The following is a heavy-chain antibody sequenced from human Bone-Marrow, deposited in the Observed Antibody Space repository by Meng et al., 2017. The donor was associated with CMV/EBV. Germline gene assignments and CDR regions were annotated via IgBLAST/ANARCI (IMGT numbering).Heavy chain of an antibody. V-gene: IGHV4-39*07. CDR2: IYYSGST. CDR1: GGSISSSSYY. CDR3: AREGYREYQLLNLDY. Sequence: SETLSLTCTVSGGSISSSSYYWGWIRQPPGKGLEWIGSIYYSGSTYYNPSLKSRVTISVDTSKNQFSLKLSSVTAADTAVYYCAREGYREYQLLNLDYWGQGTRVTGYS. D-gene: IGHD2-2*01. J-gene: IGHJ4*02.